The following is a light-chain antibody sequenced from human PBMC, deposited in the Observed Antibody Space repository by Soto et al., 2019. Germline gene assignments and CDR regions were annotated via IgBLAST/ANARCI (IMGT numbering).Light chain of an antibody. CDR1: QSVSSSF. CDR3: QQYGSSPIT. J-gene: IGKJ5*01. CDR2: GAS. V-gene: IGKV3-20*01. Sequence: EIVLTQSPDTLSLSSGEIATLSFRASQSVSSSFLAWYQQKPGQAPRLLIYGASSRATGIPDRFSGSGSGTDFTLTISRLEPEDFAVYYCQQYGSSPITFGQGTRLEIK.